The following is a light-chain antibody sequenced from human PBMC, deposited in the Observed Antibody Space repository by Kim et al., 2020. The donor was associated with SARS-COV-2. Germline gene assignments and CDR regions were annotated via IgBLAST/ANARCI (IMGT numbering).Light chain of an antibody. CDR3: LRNSTYPIT. J-gene: IGKJ5*01. CDR2: GAS. Sequence: DIQMTQSPSSLSASVGDRVTITCRASQDIRNDLGWYQQNPGRAPKRLIYGASSLQSGVPSRFSGSGSGTEFTLTISSVQPENFATYFGLRNSTYPITFGQGTRLEIK. CDR1: QDIRND. V-gene: IGKV1-17*01.